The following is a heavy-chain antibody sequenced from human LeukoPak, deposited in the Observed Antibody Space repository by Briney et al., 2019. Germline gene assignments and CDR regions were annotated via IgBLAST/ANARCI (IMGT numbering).Heavy chain of an antibody. CDR3: AKSPYSSSWPLYYYYYMDV. CDR2: IWYDGSNK. J-gene: IGHJ6*03. Sequence: GRSLRLSCAASGFTFSSYVMHWVRQAPGKGLEWVAVIWYDGSNKYYADSVKGRFTISRDNSKNTLYLQMNSLRAEDTAVYYCAKSPYSSSWPLYYYYYMDVWGKGTTVTVSS. D-gene: IGHD6-13*01. CDR1: GFTFSSYV. V-gene: IGHV3-33*06.